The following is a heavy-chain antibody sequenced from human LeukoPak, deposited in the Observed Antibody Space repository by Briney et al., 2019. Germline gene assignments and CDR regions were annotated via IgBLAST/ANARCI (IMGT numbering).Heavy chain of an antibody. Sequence: GGSLRLSCAASGFTFDDYAMHWVRQAPGKGLEWVSGISWNSGSIGYADSVKGRFTISRDNAKNSLYLQMNSLRAEDTALYYCAKDYYYDSSGYYPSCGFDIWGQGTMVTVSS. D-gene: IGHD3-22*01. CDR3: AKDYYYDSSGYYPSCGFDI. CDR1: GFTFDDYA. V-gene: IGHV3-9*01. J-gene: IGHJ3*02. CDR2: ISWNSGSI.